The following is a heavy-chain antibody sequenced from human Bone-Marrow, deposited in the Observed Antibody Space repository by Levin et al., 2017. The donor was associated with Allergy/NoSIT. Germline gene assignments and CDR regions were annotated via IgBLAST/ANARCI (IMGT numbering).Heavy chain of an antibody. J-gene: IGHJ4*02. V-gene: IGHV3-13*01. Sequence: GGSLRLSCAASGFTFSSYDMHWVRQATGKGLEWVSAIGTAGDTYYPGSVKGRFTISRENAKNSLYLQMNSLRAGDTAVYYCARGRYYGSGSSEFDYWGQGTLVTVSS. CDR2: IGTAGDT. CDR3: ARGRYYGSGSSEFDY. CDR1: GFTFSSYD. D-gene: IGHD3-10*01.